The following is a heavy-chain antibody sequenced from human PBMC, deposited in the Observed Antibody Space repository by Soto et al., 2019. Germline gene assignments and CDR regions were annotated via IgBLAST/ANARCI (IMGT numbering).Heavy chain of an antibody. CDR2: ISSYNGHT. CDR3: ARDRGSGSYYARFDY. CDR1: GYTFTTYG. D-gene: IGHD1-26*01. Sequence: ASVKFSCKTSGYTFTTYGISWVRQAPGQGLEWMGWISSYNGHTIYAQKLQDRVTMTTDTSTNIAYMELRSLRSDDTAVFYCARDRGSGSYYARFDYWGQGTLVTVSS. V-gene: IGHV1-18*01. J-gene: IGHJ4*02.